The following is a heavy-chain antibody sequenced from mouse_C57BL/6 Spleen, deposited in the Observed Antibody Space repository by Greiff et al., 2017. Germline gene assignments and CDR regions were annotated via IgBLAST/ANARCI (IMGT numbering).Heavy chain of an antibody. V-gene: IGHV1-72*01. CDR3: ARDGNLLYYFDY. CDR2: IAPNSGGT. D-gene: IGHD2-1*01. CDR1: GYTFTSYW. J-gene: IGHJ2*01. Sequence: QVQLQPPGAELVKPGASVQLSCTASGYTFTSYWLHWVKQRPGRGLEWIGSIAPNSGGTKYHAKFKSKATLTVDKPSSTAYMQLSSLTSEDSAVYYCARDGNLLYYFDYWGQGTTLTVSS.